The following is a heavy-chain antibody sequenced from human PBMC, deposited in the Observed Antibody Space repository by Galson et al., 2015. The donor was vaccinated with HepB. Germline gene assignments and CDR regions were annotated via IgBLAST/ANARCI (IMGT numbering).Heavy chain of an antibody. D-gene: IGHD2-2*01. V-gene: IGHV4-39*07. CDR2: IYYSGST. Sequence: QVQLQESGPGLVKPSETLSLTCTVSGGSISSSSYYWGWIRQPPGKGLEWIGSIYYSGSTYYNPSLKSRVTISVDTSKDQFSLKLSSVTAADTAVYYCARGKGVPAATAVWFDPWGQGTLVTVSS. J-gene: IGHJ5*02. CDR1: GGSISSSSYY. CDR3: ARGKGVPAATAVWFDP.